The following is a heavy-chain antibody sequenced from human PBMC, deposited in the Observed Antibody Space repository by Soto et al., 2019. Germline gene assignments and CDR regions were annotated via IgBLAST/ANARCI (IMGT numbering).Heavy chain of an antibody. J-gene: IGHJ6*03. CDR2: ISAYNGNT. V-gene: IGHV1-18*01. CDR1: GYTFTSYG. D-gene: IGHD3-3*01. CDR3: ARGYYDFWSGYPEYYMDV. Sequence: GASVKVSCKASGYTFTSYGISWVRQAPGQGLEWKGWISAYNGNTNYAQKLQGRVTMTKDTSTSTAYKELRSLRSDDTAEYNCARGYYDFWSGYPEYYMDVWGKGTTVTVSS.